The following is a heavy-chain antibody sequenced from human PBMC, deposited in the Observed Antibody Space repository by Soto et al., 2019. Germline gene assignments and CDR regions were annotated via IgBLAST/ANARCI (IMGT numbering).Heavy chain of an antibody. D-gene: IGHD6-19*01. CDR3: ARGLFSSGWYSYFDP. CDR2: IYYSGST. Sequence: SETLSLTCTVSGGSISSSSYYWGWIRQPPGKGLEWIGSIYYSGSTYYNPSLKSRVTLSVDTSKSEFSLHLTSMTAADTALYYCARGLFSSGWYSYFDPWGQGTPVTVSS. V-gene: IGHV4-39*01. J-gene: IGHJ5*02. CDR1: GGSISSSSYY.